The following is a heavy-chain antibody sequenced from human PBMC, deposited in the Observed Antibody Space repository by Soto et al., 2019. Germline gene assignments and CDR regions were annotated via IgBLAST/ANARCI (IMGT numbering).Heavy chain of an antibody. D-gene: IGHD3-22*01. V-gene: IGHV3-30-3*01. CDR3: ARDSYYYDSSGYYGAFDI. J-gene: IGHJ3*02. CDR1: GFTFSSYA. Sequence: GGSLRLSCAASGFTFSSYAMHWVRQAPGKGLEWVAVISYDGSNKYYADSVKGRLTISRDNSKNTLYLQMNSLRAEDTAVYYCARDSYYYDSSGYYGAFDIWGQGTMVTVSS. CDR2: ISYDGSNK.